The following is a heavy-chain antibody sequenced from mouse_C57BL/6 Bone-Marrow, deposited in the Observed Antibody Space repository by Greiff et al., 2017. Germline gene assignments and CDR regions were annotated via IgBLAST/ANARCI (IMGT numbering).Heavy chain of an antibody. V-gene: IGHV3-6*01. CDR1: GYSITSGYY. Sequence: EVHLVESGPGLVKPSQSLSLTCSVTGYSITSGYYWNWIRQFPGNKLEWMGYISYDGSNNYNPTLKNRISITRDTSKNQFFLKLNSVTTEDTATYYCARDPHYYDYTWFAYWGQGTLVTVSA. CDR3: ARDPHYYDYTWFAY. CDR2: ISYDGSN. D-gene: IGHD2-4*01. J-gene: IGHJ3*01.